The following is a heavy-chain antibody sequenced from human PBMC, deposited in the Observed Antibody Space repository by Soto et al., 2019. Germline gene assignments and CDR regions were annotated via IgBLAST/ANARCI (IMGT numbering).Heavy chain of an antibody. CDR2: INPNSGGT. D-gene: IGHD3-3*01. CDR3: ASGGVLRFLEWSYDAFGI. CDR1: GYAVTGYY. Sequence: ASVKVSCKASGYAVTGYYMHWVRQAPGQGLEWMGWINPNSGGTNYAQKFQGWVTMTRDTSISTAYMELSRLRSDDTAVYYCASGGVLRFLEWSYDAFGIWGQGTMVTVSS. J-gene: IGHJ3*02. V-gene: IGHV1-2*04.